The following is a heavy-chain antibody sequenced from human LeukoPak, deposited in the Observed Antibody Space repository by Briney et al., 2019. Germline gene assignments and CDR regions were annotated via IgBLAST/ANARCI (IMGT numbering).Heavy chain of an antibody. V-gene: IGHV3-30*04. CDR3: ARDLYGFSGYFDS. Sequence: GGSLRLSCEASGFTFNTYPLHWVRQAPGKGLEWVAVIPYDDNDPYYADSVKGRFTISRGNSKNTLYLQMNRVRLEDTAVYYCARDLYGFSGYFDSWGQGTLVSVSS. J-gene: IGHJ4*02. D-gene: IGHD3-22*01. CDR2: IPYDDNDP. CDR1: GFTFNTYP.